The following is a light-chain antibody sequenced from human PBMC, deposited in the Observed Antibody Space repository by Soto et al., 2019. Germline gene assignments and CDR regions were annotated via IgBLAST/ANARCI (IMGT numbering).Light chain of an antibody. Sequence: DIQRTQSPSSLSVSLGDRVTITRVASQDIDISLAWFQQRPGKAPKVLIYAASGLVTGVPPTFSGSGSGTEFTLTISSVQPDDFATYFCQHYDTFSWTFGQGTKVDIK. CDR2: AAS. V-gene: IGKV1-5*01. CDR3: QHYDTFSWT. J-gene: IGKJ1*01. CDR1: QDIDIS.